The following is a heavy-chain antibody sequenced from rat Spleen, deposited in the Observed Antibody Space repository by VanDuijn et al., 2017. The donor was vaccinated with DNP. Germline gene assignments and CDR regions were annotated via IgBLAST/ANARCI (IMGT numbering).Heavy chain of an antibody. CDR2: ISASGGST. V-gene: IGHV5-25*01. J-gene: IGHJ1*01. Sequence: EVQLVESGGGLVQPGRSLKLSCAASGFTFSNYYMAWVRQAPKKGLEWVASISASGGSTSYRDSVKGRFTISRHNAKNTLYLQMDSLRSEDTATYFCARHGRVTTVATYWYFDFWGPGTMVTVSS. CDR3: ARHGRVTTVATYWYFDF. CDR1: GFTFSNYY. D-gene: IGHD1-3*01.